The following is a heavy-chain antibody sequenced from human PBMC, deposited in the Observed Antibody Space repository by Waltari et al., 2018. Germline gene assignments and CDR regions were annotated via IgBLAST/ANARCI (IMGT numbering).Heavy chain of an antibody. CDR2: INLSNGET. Sequence: QVRLVQSGTEFKKPGASVKLSCRTSGYTFTRYYIHWVRQAPGQGLEWMGIINLSNGETNYARKLRGRVTMTGDTSTSTVHMELSSLRSEDTAMYYCVREFSGGYFDYWGQGTLVTVSS. J-gene: IGHJ4*02. CDR1: GYTFTRYY. D-gene: IGHD3-22*01. V-gene: IGHV1-46*01. CDR3: VREFSGGYFDY.